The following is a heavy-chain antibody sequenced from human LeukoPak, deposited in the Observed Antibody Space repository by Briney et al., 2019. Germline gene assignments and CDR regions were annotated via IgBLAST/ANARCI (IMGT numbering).Heavy chain of an antibody. J-gene: IGHJ4*02. Sequence: GASVKVSCKASGGTFSSYAISWVRQAPGQGLEWMGGIIPIFGTANYAQKFQGRVTMTRDTSTSTVYMELSSLRSEDTAVYYCARDPPNYGDYFSCFDYWGQGTLVTVSS. D-gene: IGHD4-17*01. V-gene: IGHV1-69*05. CDR1: GGTFSSYA. CDR2: IIPIFGTA. CDR3: ARDPPNYGDYFSCFDY.